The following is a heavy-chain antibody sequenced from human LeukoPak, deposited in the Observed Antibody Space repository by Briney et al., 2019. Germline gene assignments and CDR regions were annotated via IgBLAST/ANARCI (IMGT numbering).Heavy chain of an antibody. V-gene: IGHV4-4*02. D-gene: IGHD6-13*01. CDR1: GGSISSSNW. J-gene: IGHJ5*02. CDR3: AREPGIAAAGTSWFDP. Sequence: SGTLSLTCAVSGGSISSSNWWSWVRQPPGKGLEWIGEIYHSGSTNYNPSLKSRVTISVDKSKNQFSLKLSSVTAADTAVYYCAREPGIAAAGTSWFDPWGQGTLVTVSS. CDR2: IYHSGST.